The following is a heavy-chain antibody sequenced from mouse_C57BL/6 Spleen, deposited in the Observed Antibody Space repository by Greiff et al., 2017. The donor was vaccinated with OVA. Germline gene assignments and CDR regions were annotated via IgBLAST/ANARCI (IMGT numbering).Heavy chain of an antibody. CDR3: ASRDDGYPFAY. V-gene: IGHV2-6*01. D-gene: IGHD2-3*01. CDR2: IWGVGST. J-gene: IGHJ3*01. CDR1: GFSLTSYG. Sequence: VKVVESGPGLVAPSQSLSITCTVSGFSLTSYGVDWVRQSPGKGLEWLGVIWGVGSTNYNSALKSRLSISKDNSKSQVFLKMNSLQTDDTAMYYCASRDDGYPFAYWGQGTLVTVSA.